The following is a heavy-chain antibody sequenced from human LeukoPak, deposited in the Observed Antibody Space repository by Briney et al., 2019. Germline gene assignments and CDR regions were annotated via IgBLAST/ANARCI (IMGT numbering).Heavy chain of an antibody. Sequence: GGSLRLSCAASGFTVSSNYMSWVRQAPGKGLEWVSVIYSGGSTYYADSVKGRFTISRDNSKNTLYLQMNSLRAEDTVVYYCARGPGKYNDAFDIWGQGTMVTVSS. D-gene: IGHD3-10*01. CDR1: GFTVSSNY. J-gene: IGHJ3*02. CDR2: IYSGGST. V-gene: IGHV3-53*01. CDR3: ARGPGKYNDAFDI.